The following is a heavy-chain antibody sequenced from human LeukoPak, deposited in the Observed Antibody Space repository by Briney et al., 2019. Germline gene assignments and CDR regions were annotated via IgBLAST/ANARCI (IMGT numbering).Heavy chain of an antibody. V-gene: IGHV1-2*02. CDR1: GYTFTGYY. Sequence: ASVKVSCKASGYTFTGYYMHWVRQAPGQGLEWMGWINPNSGGTNYAQKFQGRVTMTRDTSISTTYMELSRLRSDDTAVYYCAREIRDSGSYYDWFDPWGQGTLVTVSS. CDR2: INPNSGGT. J-gene: IGHJ5*02. D-gene: IGHD1-26*01. CDR3: AREIRDSGSYYDWFDP.